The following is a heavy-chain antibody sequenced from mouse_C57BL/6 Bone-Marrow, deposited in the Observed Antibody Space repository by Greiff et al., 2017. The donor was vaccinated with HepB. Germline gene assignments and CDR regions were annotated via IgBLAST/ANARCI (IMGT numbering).Heavy chain of an antibody. D-gene: IGHD4-1*01. CDR3: ARRPYPNNYFDY. CDR2: ISNGGGST. V-gene: IGHV5-12*01. J-gene: IGHJ2*01. CDR1: GFTFSDYY. Sequence: EVKLVESGGGLVQPGGSLKLSCAASGFTFSDYYMYWVRQTPEKRLEWVAYISNGGGSTYYPDTVKGRFTISRDNAKNTLYLQMSRLKSEDTAMYYCARRPYPNNYFDYWGQGTTLTVSS.